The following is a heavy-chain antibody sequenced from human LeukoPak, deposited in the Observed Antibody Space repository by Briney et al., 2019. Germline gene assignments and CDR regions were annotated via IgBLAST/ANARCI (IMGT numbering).Heavy chain of an antibody. CDR1: GGSNSRSNW. Sequence: SGTLSLTCAVSGGSNSRSNWWSWVRQPPGKGLEWIGEIYHSGSTNYNPSLKSRVTMSVDNSKNHFSLKLSSVTAADTAVYYCARGLQLWYPGDAFDIWGQGTMVTVSS. CDR3: ARGLQLWYPGDAFDI. V-gene: IGHV4-4*02. D-gene: IGHD5-18*01. CDR2: IYHSGST. J-gene: IGHJ3*02.